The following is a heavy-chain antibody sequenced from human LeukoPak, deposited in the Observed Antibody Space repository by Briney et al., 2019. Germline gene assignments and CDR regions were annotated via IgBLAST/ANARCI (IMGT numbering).Heavy chain of an antibody. D-gene: IGHD6-6*01. CDR3: AGAREFSSSSGRAYYFDF. CDR2: IYYSGNT. V-gene: IGHV4-59*01. CDR1: GGSISSYF. Sequence: SETLSLTCTVSGGSISSYFWIWIRQPPGKGLEWIGYIYYSGNTNSNPSLKSRVTISVDTSRNQFSLKLRSVTAADTAVYYCAGAREFSSSSGRAYYFDFWGQGTLVTVSS. J-gene: IGHJ4*02.